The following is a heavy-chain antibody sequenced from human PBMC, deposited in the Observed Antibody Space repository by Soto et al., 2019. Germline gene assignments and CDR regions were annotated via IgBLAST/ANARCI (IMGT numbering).Heavy chain of an antibody. Sequence: ESGGGLVPPGGSLRLSCVVSGLTLSNYWMSWVRPAPGKGLEWVANINQDGSESYYVDSVKGRFTISRDNAKNSLYLQMTSLRAEDTAVYYCARPARECSSPGCANWGQGTLVTVSS. V-gene: IGHV3-7*01. D-gene: IGHD2-2*01. CDR1: GLTLSNYW. CDR3: ARPARECSSPGCAN. CDR2: INQDGSES. J-gene: IGHJ4*02.